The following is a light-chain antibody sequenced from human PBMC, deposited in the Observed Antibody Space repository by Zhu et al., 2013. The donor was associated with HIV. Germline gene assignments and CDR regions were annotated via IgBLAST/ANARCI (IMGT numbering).Light chain of an antibody. Sequence: SYELTQPHSVSVATAQMARITCGGNNIGTKAVDWYQQKPGQDPLLVIYSDSNRPSGIPERFSGSKPGNTATLSISRNEAGDEAGHSCQVWESRSDHRVFGGGTKLTVL. CDR3: QVWESRSDHRV. CDR2: SDS. V-gene: IGLV3-12*02. J-gene: IGLJ3*02. CDR1: NIGTKA.